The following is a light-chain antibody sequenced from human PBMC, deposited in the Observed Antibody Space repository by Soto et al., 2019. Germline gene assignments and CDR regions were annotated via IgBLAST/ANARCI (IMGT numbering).Light chain of an antibody. CDR1: QSISSW. V-gene: IGKV1-5*03. J-gene: IGKJ2*01. CDR2: KAS. CDR3: QQHSSSSPYT. Sequence: DIQMTQSPSTLSASVGDRVTSTCRASQSISSWLAWYQQKPGKAPNLLIYKASTLGSGVPSRFSGGGSGTEFTLTISSLQPDDFAPYDCQQHSSSSPYTFGQGTQLEIK.